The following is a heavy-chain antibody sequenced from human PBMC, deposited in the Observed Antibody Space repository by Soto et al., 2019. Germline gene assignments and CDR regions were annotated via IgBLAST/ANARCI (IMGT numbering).Heavy chain of an antibody. J-gene: IGHJ5*02. CDR2: ISSSSSYI. D-gene: IGHD2-15*01. Sequence: EVQLVESGGGLVKPGGSLRLSCAASGFTFSSYSMNWVRQAPGKGLEWVSSISSSSSYIYYADSVKGRFTISRDNAKNSLYLQMNSLRAEDTAVYYCARGAVEDLSWFDPWGQGTLVTVSS. CDR3: ARGAVEDLSWFDP. V-gene: IGHV3-21*01. CDR1: GFTFSSYS.